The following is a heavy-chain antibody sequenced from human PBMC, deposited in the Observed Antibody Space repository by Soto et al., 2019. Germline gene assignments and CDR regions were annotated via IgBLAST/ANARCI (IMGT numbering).Heavy chain of an antibody. D-gene: IGHD3-10*01. CDR2: ISNDGSNE. CDR3: AKGEVRGIIPSYFDY. J-gene: IGHJ4*02. CDR1: GFTFRWFG. V-gene: IGHV3-30*18. Sequence: PGGSLRLSCAGSGFTFRWFGMNWVLQAPGKGLEWVARISNDGSNEYYVDSVKGRFTISRDNSKNTLYLQMDSLRAEETAVYYCAKGEVRGIIPSYFDYWGLGTLVTVSS.